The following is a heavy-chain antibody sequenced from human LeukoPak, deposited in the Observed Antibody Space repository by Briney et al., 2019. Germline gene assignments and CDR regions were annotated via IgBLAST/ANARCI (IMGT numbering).Heavy chain of an antibody. J-gene: IGHJ3*02. CDR3: ARDFLTGTTFAAFDI. CDR1: GGSISSSNW. CDR2: IYHSGST. D-gene: IGHD1-7*01. Sequence: SETLSLTCAVSGGSISSSNWWSWVRQPPGKGLEWIGEIYHSGSTNYNPSLKSRVTISVDKSKNQFSLKLSSVTAADTAVYYCARDFLTGTTFAAFDIWGQGTMVTVSS. V-gene: IGHV4-4*02.